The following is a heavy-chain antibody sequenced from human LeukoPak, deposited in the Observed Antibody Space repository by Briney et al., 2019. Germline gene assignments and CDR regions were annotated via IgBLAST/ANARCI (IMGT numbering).Heavy chain of an antibody. Sequence: PGGSLRLSCAASGFTFSDYYMSWVRQAPGKGLEWVSAISGSGGSTYYADSVKGRFTISRDNSKNTLYLQMNSLRAEDTAVYYCAKEGASSGYWDYWGQGTLVTVSS. J-gene: IGHJ4*02. CDR2: ISGSGGST. CDR1: GFTFSDYY. D-gene: IGHD3-22*01. CDR3: AKEGASSGYWDY. V-gene: IGHV3-23*01.